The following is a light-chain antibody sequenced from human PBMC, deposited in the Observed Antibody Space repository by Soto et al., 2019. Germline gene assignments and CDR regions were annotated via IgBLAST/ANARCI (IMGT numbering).Light chain of an antibody. Sequence: EIVLTQSPGTLSLSPGERATLSCRASQNVRDSYLAWYQQKPGQAPSLLLYDTSTMATGVPDRFSGSGSGTDFALTISRVEPEDFALYFCQQYGSSPGTFGQGTKVEI. CDR3: QQYGSSPGT. CDR2: DTS. V-gene: IGKV3-20*01. CDR1: QNVRDSY. J-gene: IGKJ1*01.